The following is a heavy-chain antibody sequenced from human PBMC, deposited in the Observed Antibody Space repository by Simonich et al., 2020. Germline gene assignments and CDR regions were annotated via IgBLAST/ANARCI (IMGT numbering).Heavy chain of an antibody. D-gene: IGHD5-12*01. Sequence: QVQLQESGPGLVKPSETLSLTCTVSGGSISSYYWNWIRQPPGKGLEWIGYIYYRGSTNYNPSPKSRVTISVDTSKNQFSLKLSSVTAADTAVYYCARHDRWLQFYFDYWGQGTLVTVSS. CDR3: ARHDRWLQFYFDY. CDR2: IYYRGST. V-gene: IGHV4-59*08. CDR1: GGSISSYY. J-gene: IGHJ4*02.